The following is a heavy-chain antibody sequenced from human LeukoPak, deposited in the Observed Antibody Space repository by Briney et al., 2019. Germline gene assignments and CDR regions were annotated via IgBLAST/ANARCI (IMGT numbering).Heavy chain of an antibody. D-gene: IGHD5-12*01. J-gene: IGHJ5*02. CDR1: GGSISSGSYY. V-gene: IGHV4-61*02. CDR2: IYTSGST. CDR3: ARVTVATKSLDP. Sequence: SQTLSLTCTVSGGSISSGSYYWSSIRQPAGKGLEWIGRIYTSGSTNYNPSLKSRVTISVDTSKNQFSLKLSSVTAADTAVYYCARVTVATKSLDPWGQGTLVTVSS.